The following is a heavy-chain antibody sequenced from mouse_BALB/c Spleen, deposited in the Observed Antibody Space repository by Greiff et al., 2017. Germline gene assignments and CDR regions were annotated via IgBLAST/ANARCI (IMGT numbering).Heavy chain of an antibody. CDR1: GFTFTGYY. Sequence: DVMLVESGGGLVQPGGSLRISCATSGFTFTGYYMSWVRQPPGKALEWLGVIRNKANGYTTEYSASVKGRFTISRDNSQSILYLQMNTLRAEDSATYYCARTARAAPYMDYWGQGTSVTVSS. J-gene: IGHJ4*01. CDR3: ARTARAAPYMDY. V-gene: IGHV7-3*02. CDR2: IRNKANGYTT. D-gene: IGHD3-2*01.